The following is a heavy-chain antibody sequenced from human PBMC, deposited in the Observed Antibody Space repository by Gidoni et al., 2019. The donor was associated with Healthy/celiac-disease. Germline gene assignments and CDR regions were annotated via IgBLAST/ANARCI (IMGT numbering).Heavy chain of an antibody. CDR2: ISSSSSYI. CDR3: ARDEYYDSSGYYLPYYYGMDV. J-gene: IGHJ6*02. Sequence: EVQLVESGGGLVSPGGSLRLSFSASEFTFGTSTMIWVRQAPGKGLGWVASISSSSSYIYYADSVKGRVTISRDNAKNSLYLQMNSLRAEDTAVYYCARDEYYDSSGYYLPYYYGMDVWGQGTTVTVSS. D-gene: IGHD3-22*01. CDR1: EFTFGTST. V-gene: IGHV3-21*01.